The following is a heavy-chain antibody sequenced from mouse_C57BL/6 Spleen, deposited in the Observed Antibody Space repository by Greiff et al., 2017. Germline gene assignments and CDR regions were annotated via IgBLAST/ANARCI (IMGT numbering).Heavy chain of an antibody. CDR1: GYTFTDYE. V-gene: IGHV1-15*01. CDR2: IDPETGGT. D-gene: IGHD2-4*01. J-gene: IGHJ1*03. CDR3: TRDDYDVGYFDV. Sequence: QVQLQQSGAELVRPGASVTLSCKASGYTFTDYEMHWVKQTPVHGLEWIGAIDPETGGTAYNQKFKGKAILTADKSSSSAYMELRSLTSEDSAVYYCTRDDYDVGYFDVWGTGTTVTVSS.